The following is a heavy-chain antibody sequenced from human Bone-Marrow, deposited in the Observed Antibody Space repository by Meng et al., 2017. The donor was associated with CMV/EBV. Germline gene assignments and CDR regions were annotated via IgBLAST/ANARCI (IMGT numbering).Heavy chain of an antibody. CDR3: AKVPEYQLVYGFSRYYYGMDV. CDR1: GFTFSSYG. V-gene: IGHV3-30*02. CDR2: IRYDGSNK. Sequence: GESLKISCAASGFTFSSYGMHWVRQAPGKGLEWVAFIRYDGSNKYYADSVTGRFTISRDNSKNTPYVQMNSLRAEDTAVYYCAKVPEYQLVYGFSRYYYGMDVWGQGNTVTVSS. J-gene: IGHJ6*02. D-gene: IGHD2-2*02.